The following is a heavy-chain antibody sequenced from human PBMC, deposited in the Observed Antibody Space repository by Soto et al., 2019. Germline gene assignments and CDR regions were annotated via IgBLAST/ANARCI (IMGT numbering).Heavy chain of an antibody. Sequence: QVQLVQSGAEVKKPGASVKVSCKASGYTFSTHGMHWVRQAPGQGLEWMGWMNAGGGNTRYSQKFQGRVTITRDTTAGTAFMDLSSLRAEDTAVYYCASDVVMTMFGVPAHYWGQGTLVTVSS. CDR3: ASDVVMTMFGVPAHY. CDR2: MNAGGGNT. D-gene: IGHD3-3*01. J-gene: IGHJ4*02. V-gene: IGHV1-3*01. CDR1: GYTFSTHG.